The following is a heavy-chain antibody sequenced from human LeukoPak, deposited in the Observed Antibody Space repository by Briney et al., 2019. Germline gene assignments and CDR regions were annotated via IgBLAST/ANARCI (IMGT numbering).Heavy chain of an antibody. Sequence: SQTLSLTCAVYGGSFSGYYWSWIRQPPGKGLEWIGEINHSGSTNYNPSLKSRVTISVDTSKNQFSLKLSSVTAADTAVYYCARSQWLVHFDPWGQGTLVTVSS. D-gene: IGHD6-19*01. J-gene: IGHJ5*02. V-gene: IGHV4-34*01. CDR3: ARSQWLVHFDP. CDR2: INHSGST. CDR1: GGSFSGYY.